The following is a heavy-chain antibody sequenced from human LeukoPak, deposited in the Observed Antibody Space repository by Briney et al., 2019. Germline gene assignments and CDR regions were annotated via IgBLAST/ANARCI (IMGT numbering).Heavy chain of an antibody. V-gene: IGHV5-51*01. CDR2: IYPGDSDT. CDR3: ARQSRGSGSYYAHFDY. D-gene: IGHD1-26*01. J-gene: IGHJ4*02. CDR1: GFTFRSYW. Sequence: GGSLRLSCVASGFTFRSYWIGWVRQMPGKGLVWMGIIYPGDSDTRYSPSFQGQVTISADKSISTAYLQWSSLKASDTAMYYCARQSRGSGSYYAHFDYWGQGTLVTVSS.